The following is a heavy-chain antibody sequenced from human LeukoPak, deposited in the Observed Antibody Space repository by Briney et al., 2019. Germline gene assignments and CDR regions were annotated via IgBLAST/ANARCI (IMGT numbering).Heavy chain of an antibody. D-gene: IGHD1-7*01. Sequence: SETLSLTCTVSGGSISSYYWSWIRQPPGKGLEWIGYIYYSGSTNYNPSLKSRVTISVDTSKNQFSLKPSSVTTADTAVYYCARDNELLLDYWGQGTLVTVSS. CDR1: GGSISSYY. CDR3: ARDNELLLDY. V-gene: IGHV4-59*01. CDR2: IYYSGST. J-gene: IGHJ4*02.